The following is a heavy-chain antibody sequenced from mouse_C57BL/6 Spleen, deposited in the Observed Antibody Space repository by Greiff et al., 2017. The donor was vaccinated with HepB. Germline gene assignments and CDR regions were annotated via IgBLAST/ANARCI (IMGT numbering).Heavy chain of an antibody. CDR1: GFNIKDDY. D-gene: IGHD1-1*02. V-gene: IGHV14-4*01. J-gene: IGHJ1*03. Sequence: VQLQQSGAELVRPGASVKLSCTASGFNIKDDYMHWVKQRPEQGLEWIGWIDPENGDTEYASKFQGKATITADTSSNTAYLQLSSLTSEDTAVYYCTTYGGWYFDFWGTGTTFTVSS. CDR2: IDPENGDT. CDR3: TTYGGWYFDF.